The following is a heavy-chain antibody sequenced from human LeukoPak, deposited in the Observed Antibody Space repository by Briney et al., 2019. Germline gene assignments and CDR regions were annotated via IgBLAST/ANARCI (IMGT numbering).Heavy chain of an antibody. CDR3: ARDRDDGGFEY. J-gene: IGHJ4*02. Sequence: GGSRRLSCAASGFTFSNYWMGWVRQAPEKGLEWVANVKEDGSIKQYMDSMKGRFTISRDNAKNSLYLQMNSLRAEDTAVYYCARDRDDGGFEYWGQGTLVTVSS. CDR2: VKEDGSIK. D-gene: IGHD4-23*01. V-gene: IGHV3-7*01. CDR1: GFTFSNYW.